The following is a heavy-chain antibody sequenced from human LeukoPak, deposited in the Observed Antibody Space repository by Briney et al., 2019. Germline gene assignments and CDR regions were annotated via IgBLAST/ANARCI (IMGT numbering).Heavy chain of an antibody. D-gene: IGHD3-10*01. Sequence: GGSLRLSCAASGFTFSNAWMNWVRQAPGKGLEWVSSISSSSYIYYADSVKGRFTISRDNAKNSLYLQMNSLRAEDTAVYYCARGTGIYAFDIWGQGTMVTVSS. V-gene: IGHV3-69-1*01. J-gene: IGHJ3*02. CDR3: ARGTGIYAFDI. CDR1: GFTFSNAW. CDR2: ISSSSYI.